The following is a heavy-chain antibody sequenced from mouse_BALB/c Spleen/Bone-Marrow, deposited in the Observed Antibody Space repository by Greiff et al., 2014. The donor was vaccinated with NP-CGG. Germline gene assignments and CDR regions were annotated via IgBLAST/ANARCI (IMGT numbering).Heavy chain of an antibody. V-gene: IGHV5-4*02. J-gene: IGHJ4*01. CDR3: ARDRGVQGYAMGY. D-gene: IGHD2-14*01. CDR2: ISDGGSYT. CDR1: GFTFSDYY. Sequence: EVKLMESGGGLVKPGGSLKLSCVASGFTFSDYYMYWVRQTPEKRLEWVATISDGGSYTYYPDSVKGRFTISRDIAKNNLYLQMSSLKSEDTAMYYCARDRGVQGYAMGYWGQGTSVTVSS.